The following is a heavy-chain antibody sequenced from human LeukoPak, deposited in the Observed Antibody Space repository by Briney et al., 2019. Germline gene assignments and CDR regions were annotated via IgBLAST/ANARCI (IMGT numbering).Heavy chain of an antibody. D-gene: IGHD3-10*01. CDR3: ARASYYGSGSYYGY. CDR1: GFTVSSNY. V-gene: IGHV3-53*01. Sequence: GGSLRLSCAASGFTVSSNYMSWVRQAPGKGLEWVSVIYSGGSTYYADSVKGRFTISRDNSKNTLYLQMNSMRAEDTAVYYCARASYYGSGSYYGYWGQGTLVTVSS. J-gene: IGHJ4*02. CDR2: IYSGGST.